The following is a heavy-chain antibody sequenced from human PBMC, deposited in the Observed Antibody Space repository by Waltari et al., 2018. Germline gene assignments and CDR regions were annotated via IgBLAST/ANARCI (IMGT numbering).Heavy chain of an antibody. V-gene: IGHV3-30*18. CDR2: ISYDGSNK. CDR1: GFTFSSYA. D-gene: IGHD1-26*01. J-gene: IGHJ4*02. CDR3: AKDGGIRVGATMGYFDY. Sequence: QVQLVESGGGVVQPGRSLRLSCAAYGFTFSSYAMHCVRQALGKGLEWVAVISYDGSNKYYADSVKGRFTISRDNFKNTLYLQMNSLRAEDTAVYYCAKDGGIRVGATMGYFDYWGQGTLVTGSS.